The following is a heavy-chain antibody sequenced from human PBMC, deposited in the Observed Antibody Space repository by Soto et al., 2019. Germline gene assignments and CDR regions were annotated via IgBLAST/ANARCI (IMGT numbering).Heavy chain of an antibody. CDR3: APGMTTVTTNGY. V-gene: IGHV1-69*02. Sequence: QVQLVQSGAEVKKPGSWVKVSCKASGGTFSSYTISWVRQAPGQGLEWMGRIIPILGIANYAQKFQGRVTITADKSTSTAYMELSSLRSEDTAVYYCAPGMTTVTTNGYWGQGTLVTVSS. CDR2: IIPILGIA. D-gene: IGHD4-17*01. J-gene: IGHJ4*02. CDR1: GGTFSSYT.